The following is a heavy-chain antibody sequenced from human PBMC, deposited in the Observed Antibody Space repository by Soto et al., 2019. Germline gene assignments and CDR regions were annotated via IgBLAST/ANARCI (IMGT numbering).Heavy chain of an antibody. D-gene: IGHD3-22*01. Sequence: GGSLRLSCAASGFTFSSYSMNWVRQAPGKGLEWVSYISSSSSTIYYADSVKGRFTISRDNAKNSLYLQMNSLRDEDTAVYYCARDSKGSSGSDADYRGQATLGPVSP. V-gene: IGHV3-48*02. CDR3: ARDSKGSSGSDADY. J-gene: IGHJ4*02. CDR2: ISSSSSTI. CDR1: GFTFSSYS.